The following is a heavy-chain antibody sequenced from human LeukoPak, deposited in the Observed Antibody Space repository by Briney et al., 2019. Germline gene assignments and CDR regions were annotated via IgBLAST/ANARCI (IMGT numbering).Heavy chain of an antibody. V-gene: IGHV1-18*01. Sequence: ASVKVSCKASGYTFTSYGISWVRQAPGQGLEWVGWISAYNGNTNYAQKLQGRVTMTIDTSTSTAYMELRSLRSDDTAVYYCARVAAAGKNDYWGQGTLVTVSS. D-gene: IGHD6-13*01. J-gene: IGHJ4*02. CDR2: ISAYNGNT. CDR3: ARVAAAGKNDY. CDR1: GYTFTSYG.